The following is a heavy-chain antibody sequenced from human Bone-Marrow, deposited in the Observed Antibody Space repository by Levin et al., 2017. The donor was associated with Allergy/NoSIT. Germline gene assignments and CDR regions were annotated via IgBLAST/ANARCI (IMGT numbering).Heavy chain of an antibody. CDR2: INYSGGT. CDR3: ARRVTVVYYIDV. Sequence: SQTLSLPCAIYDASLHNYYWTWIRQAPGKGPEWIGEINYSGGTNFNPSLKSRVTISLDTSHYQLSLRLSSMTASDTAVYFCARRVTVVYYIDVWGKGTTVTISS. D-gene: IGHD2-8*02. V-gene: IGHV4-34*01. J-gene: IGHJ6*03. CDR1: DASLHNYY.